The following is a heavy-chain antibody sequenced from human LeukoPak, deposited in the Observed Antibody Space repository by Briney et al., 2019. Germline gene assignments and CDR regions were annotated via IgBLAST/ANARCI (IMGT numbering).Heavy chain of an antibody. J-gene: IGHJ4*02. CDR3: AKDLSWFGELSPYYFDY. CDR1: GFTFSSYG. V-gene: IGHV3-30*02. CDR2: IRYDGSNK. Sequence: GGSLRLSRAASGFTFSSYGMHWVRQAPGKGLEWVAFIRYDGSNKYYADSVKGRFTISRDNSKNTLYLQMNSLRAEDTAVYYCAKDLSWFGELSPYYFDYWGQGTLVTVAS. D-gene: IGHD3-10*01.